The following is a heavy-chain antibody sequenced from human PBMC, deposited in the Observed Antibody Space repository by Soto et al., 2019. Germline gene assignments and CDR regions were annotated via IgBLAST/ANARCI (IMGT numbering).Heavy chain of an antibody. J-gene: IGHJ6*02. V-gene: IGHV5-10-1*01. D-gene: IGHD2-2*02. CDR2: IDPTDSYA. CDR1: GYSFTNYW. Sequence: PGESLKISCKGSGYSFTNYWISWVRQMPGKGLEWMGTIDPTDSYANYSPSFQGHVTISADKSISTAYLQWRSLKASDTAMYYCARYCTSTTCYIHYGMDVWGQGTTVTVSS. CDR3: ARYCTSTTCYIHYGMDV.